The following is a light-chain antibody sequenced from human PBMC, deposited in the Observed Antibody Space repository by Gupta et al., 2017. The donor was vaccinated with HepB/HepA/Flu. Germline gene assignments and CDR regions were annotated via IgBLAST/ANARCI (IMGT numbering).Light chain of an antibody. Sequence: QSVLTQPPSASGTPGQKVNISCSGNPSNIGSNYVFWYQQFAGMAPRLLIYDNNQRPSGVPERCSGAKSGTSASLAIRGLRAEDDDYYYCATWDGSRWVFGGGTRVTVL. V-gene: IGLV1-47*01. CDR1: PSNIGSNY. CDR3: ATWDGSRWV. J-gene: IGLJ3*02. CDR2: DNN.